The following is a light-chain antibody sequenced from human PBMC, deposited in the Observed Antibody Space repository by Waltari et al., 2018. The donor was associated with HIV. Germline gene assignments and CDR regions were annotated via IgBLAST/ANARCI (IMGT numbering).Light chain of an antibody. CDR3: QSYDSSLNVI. V-gene: IGLV1-40*01. CDR1: NSHIGAGYG. Sequence: QSVLTQPPSVSGAPGQRVTISCTGSNSHIGAGYGVHWYQPLPGAAPKLLIYDINNRPSGVPDRFSGSKSGTSASLAITGLQVEDEGDYFCQSYDSSLNVIFGGGTKLTVL. CDR2: DIN. J-gene: IGLJ2*01.